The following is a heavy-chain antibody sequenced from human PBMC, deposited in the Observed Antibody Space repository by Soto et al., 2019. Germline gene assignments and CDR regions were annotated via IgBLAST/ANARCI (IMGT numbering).Heavy chain of an antibody. Sequence: SETLSLTCTVSGGSISSYYWSWIRQPAGKGLEWIGRIYTSGSTNYNPSLKSRVTMSVDTSKNQFSLKLSSVTAADTAVYYCARDRRVGGDSSGYYIWYFDLWGRGTMVTVYS. V-gene: IGHV4-4*07. CDR2: IYTSGST. J-gene: IGHJ2*01. CDR3: ARDRRVGGDSSGYYIWYFDL. CDR1: GGSISSYY. D-gene: IGHD3-22*01.